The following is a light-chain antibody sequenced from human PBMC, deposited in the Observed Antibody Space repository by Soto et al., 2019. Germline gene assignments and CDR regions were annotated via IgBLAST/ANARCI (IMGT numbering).Light chain of an antibody. CDR1: QSVSNN. J-gene: IGKJ1*01. V-gene: IGKV3-11*01. Sequence: EIVLTQSPATLSLSPGERATLSCRASQSVSNNLAGYQQKPGQAPRLLIYDASNRATGIPGRFSGRGSGTDFTLTISSLEPEDSAVYYCQQRDDWPRAFGQGTKVEI. CDR2: DAS. CDR3: QQRDDWPRA.